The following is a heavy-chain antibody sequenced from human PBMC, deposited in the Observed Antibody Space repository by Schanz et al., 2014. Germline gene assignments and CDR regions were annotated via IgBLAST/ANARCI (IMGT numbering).Heavy chain of an antibody. CDR2: ISYDGSNK. J-gene: IGHJ6*02. V-gene: IGHV3-30-3*01. CDR1: GFTLSSYA. Sequence: QVPLVESGGGVVQPGRSLRLSCAAYGFTLSSYAMHWVRQAPGKGLEWVAVISYDGSNKYYADSVEGRFTISRDNSRNTLYLQMNSLSADDTAVFYCAKGMGYCSGGTCYDYYYYGLDVWGQGTTVTVSS. D-gene: IGHD2-15*01. CDR3: AKGMGYCSGGTCYDYYYYGLDV.